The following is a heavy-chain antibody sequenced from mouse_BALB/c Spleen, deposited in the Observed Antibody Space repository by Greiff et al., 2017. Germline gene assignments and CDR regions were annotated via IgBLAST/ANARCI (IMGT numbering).Heavy chain of an antibody. Sequence: EVQRVESGGGLVKPGGSLKLSCAASGFTFSDYYMYWVRQTPEKRLEWVATISDGGSYTYYPDSVKGRFTISRDNAKNNLYLQMSSLKSEDTAMYYCARAYRYYAMDYWGQGTSVTVSS. V-gene: IGHV5-4*02. CDR1: GFTFSDYY. J-gene: IGHJ4*01. D-gene: IGHD2-14*01. CDR3: ARAYRYYAMDY. CDR2: ISDGGSYT.